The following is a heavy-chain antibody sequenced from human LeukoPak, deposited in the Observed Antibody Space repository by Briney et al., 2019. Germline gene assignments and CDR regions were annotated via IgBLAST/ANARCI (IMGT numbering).Heavy chain of an antibody. J-gene: IGHJ5*02. Sequence: SETLSLTCAVYGGSFSGYYWSWIRQPPGKGLEWIGEINHSGSTNYNPSLKSRVTISVDTSKNQFSLKLSSVTAADTAVYYCASGGLITGTTPGXFDXWGQGXLVTVS. D-gene: IGHD1-7*01. CDR3: ASGGLITGTTPGXFDX. V-gene: IGHV4-34*01. CDR2: INHSGST. CDR1: GGSFSGYY.